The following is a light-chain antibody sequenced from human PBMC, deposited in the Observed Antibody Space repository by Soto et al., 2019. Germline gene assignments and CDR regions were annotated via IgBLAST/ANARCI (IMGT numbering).Light chain of an antibody. CDR1: SSNIGSNA. J-gene: IGLJ1*01. CDR2: RNN. V-gene: IGLV1-44*01. CDR3: AAWDDSLNGYV. Sequence: QAVVTQPPSASGTPGQRVTISCSGTSSNIGSNAVNWYQQLPGTAPKLLIYRNNERPSGVPDRFSGSKSGTSASLAISGLQSEVEADYFCAAWDDSLNGYVFGTGTQLTVL.